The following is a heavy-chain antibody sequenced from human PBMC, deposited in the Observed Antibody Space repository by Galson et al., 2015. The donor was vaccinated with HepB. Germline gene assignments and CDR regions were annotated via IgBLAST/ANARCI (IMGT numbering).Heavy chain of an antibody. CDR2: ISTSSTFI. J-gene: IGHJ4*02. CDR3: ARGGRFDAVDF. Sequence: SLRLSCAASGFTFRDYYMKWVRQAPGKGLEWVSSISTSSTFIYYADSMKGRFTISRDNAKNSFYLQMNSLRVADTAVYYCARGGRFDAVDFWGQGTLVTVSS. V-gene: IGHV3-21*01. CDR1: GFTFRDYY. D-gene: IGHD3-9*01.